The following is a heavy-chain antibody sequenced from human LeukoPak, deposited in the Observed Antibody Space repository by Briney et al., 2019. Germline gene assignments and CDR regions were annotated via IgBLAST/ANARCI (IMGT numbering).Heavy chain of an antibody. CDR2: ISTSGESA. Sequence: TGGSLRLSCPVSGFTFSSYAMSWVRQAPGRGLEWVSVISTSGESAYYADSVKGRFTISRDNSKNTLYLQMNSLRAEDTAVYYCAKDRGSGYHYFDYWGQETLVTVSS. J-gene: IGHJ4*02. D-gene: IGHD3-22*01. CDR3: AKDRGSGYHYFDY. V-gene: IGHV3-23*01. CDR1: GFTFSSYA.